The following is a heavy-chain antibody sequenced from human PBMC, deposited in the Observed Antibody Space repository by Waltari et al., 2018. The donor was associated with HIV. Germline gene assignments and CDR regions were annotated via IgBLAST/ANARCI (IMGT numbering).Heavy chain of an antibody. J-gene: IGHJ4*02. Sequence: EVHLVESGGGLVQPGRSLRISCKASGFNFGAYAVTWFRKAPVEGLDWIGFIRSKPYGGTREYAASVKGRFTISRDDSKNIAFLQMDSLKIEDTAVYYCARGVNLRCTGDCYSAYWGQGTLVTVSS. D-gene: IGHD2-21*02. CDR1: GFNFGAYA. V-gene: IGHV3-49*03. CDR2: IRSKPYGGTR. CDR3: ARGVNLRCTGDCYSAY.